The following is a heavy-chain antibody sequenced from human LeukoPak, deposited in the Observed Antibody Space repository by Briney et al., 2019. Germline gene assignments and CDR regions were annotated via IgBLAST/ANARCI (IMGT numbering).Heavy chain of an antibody. CDR2: IYSGGST. J-gene: IGHJ4*02. CDR1: GFTVSSNY. Sequence: PGGSLRLSCAASGFTVSSNYMSWVRQAPGKGLEWVSVIYSGGSTYYADSVKGRFTISRDNPKNTLYLQMNSLRAEDTAVYYSARDEQQLSFDYWGQGTLVTVSS. D-gene: IGHD6-13*01. CDR3: ARDEQQLSFDY. V-gene: IGHV3-66*01.